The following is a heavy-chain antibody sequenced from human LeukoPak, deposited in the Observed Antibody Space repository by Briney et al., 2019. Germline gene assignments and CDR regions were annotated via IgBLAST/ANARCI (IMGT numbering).Heavy chain of an antibody. Sequence: PSETLSLTCTVSGGSISTYYWSWIRQPPGKGLEWIGYIHYSGSTNYNPSLKSRVTMSLATSKNQFSLKLSSVTAADMAVYYCARVYDSSGCYSLYFDLWGRGTLVTVSS. CDR2: IHYSGST. V-gene: IGHV4-59*01. D-gene: IGHD3-22*01. J-gene: IGHJ2*01. CDR3: ARVYDSSGCYSLYFDL. CDR1: GGSISTYY.